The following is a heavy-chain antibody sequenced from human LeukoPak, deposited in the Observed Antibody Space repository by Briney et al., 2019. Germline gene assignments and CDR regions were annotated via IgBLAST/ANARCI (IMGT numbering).Heavy chain of an antibody. D-gene: IGHD6-6*01. CDR3: ARQGIAARLIDY. J-gene: IGHJ4*02. CDR2: IYYTGST. Sequence: SQTLSLTCTVSGGSISSGGYYWSWLRQHPGKGLEWIGYIYYTGSTYYNPSLKSRVTISVDTSKNQFSLMLNSVTAADTAVYYCARQGIAARLIDYWGQGTLVTVSS. CDR1: GGSISSGGYY. V-gene: IGHV4-31*03.